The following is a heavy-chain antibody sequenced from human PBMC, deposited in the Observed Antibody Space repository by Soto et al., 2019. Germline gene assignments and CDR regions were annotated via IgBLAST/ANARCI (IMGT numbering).Heavy chain of an antibody. CDR1: GFTFDDHA. J-gene: IGHJ4*02. CDR3: EKFGVGAID. CDR2: ISWNSGKR. D-gene: IGHD1-26*01. V-gene: IGHV3-9*01. Sequence: EVQLVESGGGLIQPGRSLRLSCAAFGFTFDDHAMHWVRQAPGKGLEWASGISWNSGKRGYADSVEGRFTISRDNAKTSLYLQMNSLRAEDTALYYCEKFGVGAIDWGQGTLVTVSS.